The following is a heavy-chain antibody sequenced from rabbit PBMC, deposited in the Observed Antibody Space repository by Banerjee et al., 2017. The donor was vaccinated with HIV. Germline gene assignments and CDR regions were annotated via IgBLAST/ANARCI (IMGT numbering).Heavy chain of an antibody. Sequence: EESGGGLVKPEGSLTLTCTASGFSFSSSYWICWVRQAPGKGLEWIACIVTGSSGSTFYASWAKGRFTISKTSSTTVTLQMTSLTAADTATYFCARGGAYPTADYSMFHFNLWGQGTLVTVS. CDR2: IVTGSSGST. J-gene: IGHJ4*01. D-gene: IGHD6-1*01. V-gene: IGHV1S45*01. CDR1: GFSFSSSYW. CDR3: ARGGAYPTADYSMFHFNL.